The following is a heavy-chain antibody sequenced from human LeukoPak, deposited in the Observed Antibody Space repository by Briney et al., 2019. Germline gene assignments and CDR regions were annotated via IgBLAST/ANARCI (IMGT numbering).Heavy chain of an antibody. Sequence: GGALRRSCAASGFTFSSYAMSWVRQAPGKGLEWVSAISGSGGGTYYADSVKGRFTISRDNSKNTLYLQMNSLRAEDTAVYYCAKGEYYDFWSGYCFDYWGQGTLVTVSS. V-gene: IGHV3-23*01. CDR2: ISGSGGGT. D-gene: IGHD3-3*01. CDR1: GFTFSSYA. J-gene: IGHJ4*02. CDR3: AKGEYYDFWSGYCFDY.